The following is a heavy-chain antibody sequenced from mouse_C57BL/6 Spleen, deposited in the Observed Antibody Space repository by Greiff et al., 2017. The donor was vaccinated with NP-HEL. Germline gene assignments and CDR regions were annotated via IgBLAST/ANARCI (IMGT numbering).Heavy chain of an antibody. Sequence: EVKLVASGGGLVKPGGSLKLSCAASGFTFSDYGLHWVRQAPEKGLEWVAYISSGSSTIYYADTVKGRFTISSENAKNTLFLQMTSLRSEDTAMYYCARSDGYYFDYWGQGTTLTVSS. J-gene: IGHJ2*01. CDR2: ISSGSSTI. V-gene: IGHV5-17*01. CDR3: ARSDGYYFDY. CDR1: GFTFSDYG. D-gene: IGHD2-3*01.